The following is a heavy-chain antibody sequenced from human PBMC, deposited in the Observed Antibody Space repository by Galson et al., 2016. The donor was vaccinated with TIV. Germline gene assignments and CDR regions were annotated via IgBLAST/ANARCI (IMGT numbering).Heavy chain of an antibody. Sequence: SLRLSCAASGFSVYTKYVTWVRQAPGKGLEWVAVIYSDGNAYYGDSVKGRFTISGDNSKSTLYLQMNSLRGEDTAVYYCARETVWGRGTTVTVSS. J-gene: IGHJ6*02. CDR2: IYSDGNA. CDR3: ARETV. CDR1: GFSVYTKY. V-gene: IGHV3-53*05.